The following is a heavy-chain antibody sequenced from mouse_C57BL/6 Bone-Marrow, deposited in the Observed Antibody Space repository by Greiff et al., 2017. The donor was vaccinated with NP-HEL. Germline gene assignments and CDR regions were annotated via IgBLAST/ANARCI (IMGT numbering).Heavy chain of an antibody. CDR1: GFTFSSYG. Sequence: EVQRVESGGDLVKPGGSLKLSCAASGFTFSSYGMSWVRQTPDKRLEWVATISGGGSYTYYPDSVKGRFTISRDNAKNTLYLQMSSLKSEDTAMYYCARHLIYYDYWFAYWGQGTLVTVSA. CDR2: ISGGGSYT. CDR3: ARHLIYYDYWFAY. J-gene: IGHJ3*01. D-gene: IGHD2-4*01. V-gene: IGHV5-6*01.